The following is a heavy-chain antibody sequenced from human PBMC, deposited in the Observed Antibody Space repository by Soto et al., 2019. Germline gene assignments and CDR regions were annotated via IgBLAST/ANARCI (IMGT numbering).Heavy chain of an antibody. J-gene: IGHJ4*02. CDR3: ARAEKWVTGNMGGY. CDR2: ISAYNGIT. V-gene: IGHV1-18*04. D-gene: IGHD1-20*01. Sequence: QVQLVQSGAEVKKPGASVKVSCKAFGYTFTDYGFSWVRQAPGQGLEWMGWISAYNGITKYAQKFQGRVTMTTDTSTSTAYMELTSLRSDDSAVYYCARAEKWVTGNMGGYWGQGTLVTVYS. CDR1: GYTFTDYG.